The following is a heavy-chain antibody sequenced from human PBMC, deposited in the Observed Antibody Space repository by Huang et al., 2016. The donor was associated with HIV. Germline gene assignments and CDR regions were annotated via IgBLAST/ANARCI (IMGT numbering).Heavy chain of an antibody. CDR1: GGSFTNYY. CDR2: INNGGMT. Sequence: QQQLQQWGAGLLKPSETLSLTCAVYGGSFTNYYWGWIRQPPGKGLDWIGEINNGGMTRYSPSLKSRVTISLDTSKNQVSLKLTSVSAADTAVYYCVRGPRYVSADWYARLRNYWFFDLWGRGSLVSVSS. J-gene: IGHJ2*01. D-gene: IGHD3-9*01. CDR3: VRGPRYVSADWYARLRNYWFFDL. V-gene: IGHV4-34*01.